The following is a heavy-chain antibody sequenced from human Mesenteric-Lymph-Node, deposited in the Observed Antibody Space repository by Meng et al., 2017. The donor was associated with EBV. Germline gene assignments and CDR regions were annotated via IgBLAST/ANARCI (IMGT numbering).Heavy chain of an antibody. V-gene: IGHV1-3*01. J-gene: IGHJ4*02. D-gene: IGHD1-26*01. Sequence: QVPVGQFEAELNKPGASMKISCTASGYTLSYHAIHWVRQAPGQGLEWMGWINGGQGHTKYSQTFRDRVTITRDTSASTAYMELHNLKSEDTAVFYCARDTGSPTGEFDYWGQGTLVTVSS. CDR1: GYTLSYHA. CDR3: ARDTGSPTGEFDY. CDR2: INGGQGHT.